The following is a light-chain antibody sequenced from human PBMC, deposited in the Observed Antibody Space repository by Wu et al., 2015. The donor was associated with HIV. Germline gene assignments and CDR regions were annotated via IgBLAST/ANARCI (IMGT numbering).Light chain of an antibody. CDR3: QQLNSYSIT. J-gene: IGKJ5*01. CDR1: QDINNF. V-gene: IGKV1-9*01. Sequence: IQLTQSPSSLSASVGDRVTITCRASQDINNFLAWYQQKPGKAPELLIYVASTLQSGVPSRFSGSGSGTDFTLTISNLQPEDFATYYCQQLNSYSITFGQGTRLEI. CDR2: VAS.